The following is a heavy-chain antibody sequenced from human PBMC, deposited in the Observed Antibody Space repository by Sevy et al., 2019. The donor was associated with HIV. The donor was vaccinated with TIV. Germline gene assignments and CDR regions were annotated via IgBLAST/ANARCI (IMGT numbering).Heavy chain of an antibody. CDR1: GYTFTSYD. Sequence: ASVKVSCKASGYTFTSYDINWVRQSTGHGLEWMGWMNPNSGNTGYARKFLDRVTMTRDTSISTAYMELNSLTSDDTAVYYCARSLVVAASGYNWFDPWGQGTLVTVSS. V-gene: IGHV1-8*01. J-gene: IGHJ5*02. CDR2: MNPNSGNT. D-gene: IGHD2-21*01. CDR3: ARSLVVAASGYNWFDP.